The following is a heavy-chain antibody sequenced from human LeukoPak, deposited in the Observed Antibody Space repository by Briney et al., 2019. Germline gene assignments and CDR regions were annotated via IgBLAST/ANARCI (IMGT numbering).Heavy chain of an antibody. Sequence: PSETLSLTCAVYGGSFSGYYWSWIRQPPGKGLEWIGEINHSGSTNYNPSLKSRVTISVDTSKNQFSLKLSSVTAADTAVYYCARDKRGYYGSAGPNDYWGQGTLVTVSS. D-gene: IGHD3-10*01. CDR1: GGSFSGYY. CDR3: ARDKRGYYGSAGPNDY. CDR2: INHSGST. V-gene: IGHV4-34*01. J-gene: IGHJ4*02.